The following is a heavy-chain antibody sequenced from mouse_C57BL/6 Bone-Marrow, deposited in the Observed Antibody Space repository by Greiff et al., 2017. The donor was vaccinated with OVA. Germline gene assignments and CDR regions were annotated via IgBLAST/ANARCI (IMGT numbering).Heavy chain of an antibody. CDR3: ARAYSNYVYYFDY. J-gene: IGHJ2*01. Sequence: QVQLKESGAELAKPGASVKLSCKASGYTFTSYWMHWVKQRPGQGLEWIGYINPSSGYTKYNQKFKDKATLTADKSSSTAYMQLSSLTYEDSAVYYCARAYSNYVYYFDYWGQGTTLTVSS. V-gene: IGHV1-7*01. CDR2: INPSSGYT. D-gene: IGHD2-5*01. CDR1: GYTFTSYW.